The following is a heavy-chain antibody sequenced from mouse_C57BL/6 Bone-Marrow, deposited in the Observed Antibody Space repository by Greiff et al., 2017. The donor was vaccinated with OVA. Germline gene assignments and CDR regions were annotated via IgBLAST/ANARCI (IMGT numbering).Heavy chain of an antibody. CDR1: GYTFTSYG. CDR2: IYPRSGNT. J-gene: IGHJ4*01. D-gene: IGHD1-1*01. V-gene: IGHV1-81*01. Sequence: QVQLKESGAELARPGASVKLSCKASGYTFTSYGISWVKQRTGQGLEWIGEIYPRSGNTYYNEKFKGKATLTADKSSSTAYMELRSLTSEDSAVYFCARPLYGSSYAMDYWGQGTSVTVSS. CDR3: ARPLYGSSYAMDY.